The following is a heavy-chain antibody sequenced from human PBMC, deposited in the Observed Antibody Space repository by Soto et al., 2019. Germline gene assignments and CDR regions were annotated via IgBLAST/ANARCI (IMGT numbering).Heavy chain of an antibody. J-gene: IGHJ4*02. CDR1: GFNFSSYA. CDR3: ANVVVPAAAYYFDY. Sequence: GGSLRLSCAASGFNFSSYAMSWVRQAPGKGLEWVSAISGSGGSTYYADSVKGRFTISRDNSKNTLYLQMNSLRAEDTAVYYCANVVVPAAAYYFDYWGQGTLVTVSS. CDR2: ISGSGGST. V-gene: IGHV3-23*01. D-gene: IGHD2-2*01.